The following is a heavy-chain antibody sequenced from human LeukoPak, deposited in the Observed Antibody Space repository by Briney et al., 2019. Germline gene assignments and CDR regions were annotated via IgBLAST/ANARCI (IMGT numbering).Heavy chain of an antibody. D-gene: IGHD3-22*01. CDR3: AKGSSGYFADL. CDR2: ISNDGGGT. CDR1: GFIFNNYG. Sequence: GGSLRLSCAASGFIFNNYGLIWVRQASGKGLEWVSAISNDGGGTQYADFVEGRFTISRDNSRNTLFLQMSSLRAEDTALYYCAKGSSGYFADLWGQGTLVTVSS. J-gene: IGHJ5*02. V-gene: IGHV3-23*01.